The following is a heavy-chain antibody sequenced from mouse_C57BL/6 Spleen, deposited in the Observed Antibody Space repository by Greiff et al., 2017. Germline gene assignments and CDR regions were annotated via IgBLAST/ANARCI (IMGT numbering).Heavy chain of an antibody. CDR2: IYPRSGNT. V-gene: IGHV1-81*01. Sequence: QVQLQQSGAELARPGASVKLSCKASGYTFTSYGISWVKQRTGQGLEWIGEIYPRSGNTYYTEKFKGKATLTADKSSSTAYMDLRSLTSEDSAVYFCARDGKDAYWGQGTLVTVSA. CDR3: ARDGKDAY. J-gene: IGHJ3*01. D-gene: IGHD1-1*01. CDR1: GYTFTSYG.